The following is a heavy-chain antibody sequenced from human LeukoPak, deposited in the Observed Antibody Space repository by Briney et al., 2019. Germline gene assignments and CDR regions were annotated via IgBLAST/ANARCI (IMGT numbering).Heavy chain of an antibody. CDR1: GGSISSYY. CDR3: ARDRRDTSMVWDY. D-gene: IGHD5-18*01. Sequence: SETLSLTCTVSGGSISSYYWSWIRQPPGKGLEWIGYIYYSGHTNYNPSLKSRVTISVDTSKNQFSLKMRSVTAADTAVYYCARDRRDTSMVWDYWGQGTLVTVSS. CDR2: IYYSGHT. V-gene: IGHV4-59*01. J-gene: IGHJ4*02.